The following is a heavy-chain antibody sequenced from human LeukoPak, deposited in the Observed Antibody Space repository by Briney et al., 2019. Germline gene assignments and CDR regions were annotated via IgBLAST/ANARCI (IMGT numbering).Heavy chain of an antibody. CDR2: IFSGGST. CDR3: AREGAYDSSGYYEGYLDY. Sequence: GGSLRHPRAASGFTVSNNYMRWVRPAPGKGLGWVSVIFSGGSTSYADSVKGRFTISRDNSKNPQYLQMNSPRAEDTAVYYCAREGAYDSSGYYEGYLDYWGQGTLVTVSS. D-gene: IGHD3-22*01. CDR1: GFTVSNNY. V-gene: IGHV3-53*01. J-gene: IGHJ4*02.